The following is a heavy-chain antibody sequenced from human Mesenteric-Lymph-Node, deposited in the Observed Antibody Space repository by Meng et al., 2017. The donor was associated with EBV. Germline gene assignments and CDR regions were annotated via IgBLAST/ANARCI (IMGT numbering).Heavy chain of an antibody. D-gene: IGHD3-10*01. CDR2: ISQDGSIT. CDR1: GFRFSDYS. CDR3: TRNGDGLAL. Sequence: EVQWVESGGGLVRPVGSLRLSCAASGFRFSDYSMVWVRQAPGKGLVWVSYISQDGSITSYVDSVKGRFTISRDNAKNTLFLQMNSLGVDDTAMYYCTRNGDGLALWGRGTLVTVSS. V-gene: IGHV3-74*01. J-gene: IGHJ2*01.